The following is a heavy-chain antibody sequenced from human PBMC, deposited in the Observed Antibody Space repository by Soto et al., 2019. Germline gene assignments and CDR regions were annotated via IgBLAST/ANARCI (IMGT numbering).Heavy chain of an antibody. V-gene: IGHV3-23*01. CDR1: GFTFSSYA. J-gene: IGHJ4*02. CDR2: ISGSGGST. CDR3: AKDRQDYEAALLFDY. D-gene: IGHD4-17*01. Sequence: SGGSLRLSCAASGFTFSSYAMSWVRQAPGKGLEWVSAISGSGGSTYYADSVKGRFTISRDNSKNTLYLQMNSLRAEDTAVYYCAKDRQDYEAALLFDYWGQGTLVTVSS.